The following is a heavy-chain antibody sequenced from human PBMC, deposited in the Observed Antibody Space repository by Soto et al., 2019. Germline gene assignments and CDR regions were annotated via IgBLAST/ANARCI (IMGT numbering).Heavy chain of an antibody. CDR3: AREGYYLNWFDP. V-gene: IGHV3-48*01. D-gene: IGHD3-10*01. J-gene: IGHJ5*02. Sequence: GGSLRLPCAASGFTFGSYSMNWVRQAPGKGLEWVSYISSSSSAIYYADSVKGRFTISRDNAKNSLYLQMNSLRAEDTAVYYCAREGYYLNWFDPWGQGTLVTVSS. CDR1: GFTFGSYS. CDR2: ISSSSSAI.